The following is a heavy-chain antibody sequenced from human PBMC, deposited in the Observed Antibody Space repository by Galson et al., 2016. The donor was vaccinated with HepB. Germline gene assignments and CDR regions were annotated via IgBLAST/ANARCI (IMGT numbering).Heavy chain of an antibody. CDR3: AKGGRSSGDYCYGMDV. D-gene: IGHD6-6*01. CDR1: GFTFSTYA. J-gene: IGHJ6*02. Sequence: SLRLSCAASGFTFSTYAMSWVRQAPGKGLEWVSSIGASGGSTYYVDSVKGRFTISRDNSKNTVDLQTNSLRAEDTAVYYCAKGGRSSGDYCYGMDVWGQGTTVTVSS. V-gene: IGHV3-23*01. CDR2: IGASGGST.